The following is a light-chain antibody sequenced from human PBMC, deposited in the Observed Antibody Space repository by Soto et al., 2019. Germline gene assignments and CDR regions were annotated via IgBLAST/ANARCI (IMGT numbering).Light chain of an antibody. Sequence: DIVMTQSPDSLAVSLGERATINCKSSQSVLHSSNNKNYLAWYQQKPGQPPKLLIYWASTRESGVPDRFSGSGSGTDFTVTISSRQAEDVAVYYCQQYYSTPRTFGQGNKVEIK. CDR1: QSVLHSSNNKNY. CDR3: QQYYSTPRT. CDR2: WAS. V-gene: IGKV4-1*01. J-gene: IGKJ1*01.